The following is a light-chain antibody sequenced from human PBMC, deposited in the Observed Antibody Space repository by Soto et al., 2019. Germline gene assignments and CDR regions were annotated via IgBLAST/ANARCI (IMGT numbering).Light chain of an antibody. CDR2: DYN. CDR1: TSNIGNNY. Sequence: QSVSTQPPSVSAAPGQKVTISCSGSTSNIGNNYVSWYQHLPGAAPKLLIYDYNRRPSGIPDRFSGSRSGTLATLGITGLQTGDEADYYCATWNSSLRAYVFGAGTKVTVL. V-gene: IGLV1-51*01. CDR3: ATWNSSLRAYV. J-gene: IGLJ1*01.